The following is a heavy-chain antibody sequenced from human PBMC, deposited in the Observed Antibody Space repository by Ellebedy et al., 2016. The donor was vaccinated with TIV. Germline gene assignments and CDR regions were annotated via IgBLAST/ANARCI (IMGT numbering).Heavy chain of an antibody. D-gene: IGHD1-26*01. J-gene: IGHJ4*02. Sequence: MPGGSLRLSCTVSGGSIISYYWSWIRQPPGKGLEWIGYISFSGITNYNPSLKSRVTMSVDTSNNQFSMKLSSVTTADTAVYYCARWVGHFNFWGQGAQVTVSS. V-gene: IGHV4-59*01. CDR2: ISFSGIT. CDR3: ARWVGHFNF. CDR1: GGSIISYY.